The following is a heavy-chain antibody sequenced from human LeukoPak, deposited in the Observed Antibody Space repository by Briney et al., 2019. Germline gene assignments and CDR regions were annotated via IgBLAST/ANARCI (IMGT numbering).Heavy chain of an antibody. J-gene: IGHJ4*02. D-gene: IGHD6-13*01. Sequence: SETLSLTCAVYGGSFSGYYWSWIRQPPGKGLEWIGEINHSGSTNYNPSLKSRVTISVDTSKNQFSLKLSSVTAADTAVYYCARMRSSWYVDYWGQGTLVTVSS. CDR3: ARMRSSWYVDY. CDR1: GGSFSGYY. V-gene: IGHV4-34*01. CDR2: INHSGST.